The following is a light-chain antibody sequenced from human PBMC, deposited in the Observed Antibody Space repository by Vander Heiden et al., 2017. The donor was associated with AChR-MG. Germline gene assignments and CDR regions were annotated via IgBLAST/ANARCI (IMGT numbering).Light chain of an antibody. CDR3: QVWDITDHVV. CDR1: NIGLNS. V-gene: IGLV3-21*02. J-gene: IGLJ3*02. Sequence: SYVLTQALSVSVAPGQTAGISCEGNNIGLNSVHWFQQKPGQAPVLVVYDDSVRPSGIPERFSGSNSGNTATLTITRVEAGDEADYYCQVWDITDHVVFGGGTKLTVL. CDR2: DDS.